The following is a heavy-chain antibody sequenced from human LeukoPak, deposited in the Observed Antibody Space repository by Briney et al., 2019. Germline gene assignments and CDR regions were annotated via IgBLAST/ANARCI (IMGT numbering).Heavy chain of an antibody. D-gene: IGHD3-10*01. J-gene: IGHJ3*02. Sequence: GGSLRLSCAASGFSFDDYAIHWVRQAPGKGLEWVSGITWRSGNMDYADSVKGRFTISRDNAKNSLYLQMNSLRAEDTALYYCAKVDSITMVSGAFDIWGQGTMVTVSS. V-gene: IGHV3-9*01. CDR2: ITWRSGNM. CDR3: AKVDSITMVSGAFDI. CDR1: GFSFDDYA.